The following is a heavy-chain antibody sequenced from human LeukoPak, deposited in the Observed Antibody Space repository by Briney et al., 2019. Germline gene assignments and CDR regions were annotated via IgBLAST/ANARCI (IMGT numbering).Heavy chain of an antibody. Sequence: SETLSLTCTVSGGSISSGGYYWSWIRQHPGKGLEWIGYIYYSGSTNYNPSLKSRVTISVDTSKNQFSLKLSSVTAADTAVYYCARLTKTEGHFDYWGQGTLVTVSS. J-gene: IGHJ4*02. CDR1: GGSISSGGYY. CDR3: ARLTKTEGHFDY. V-gene: IGHV4-61*08. D-gene: IGHD3-3*01. CDR2: IYYSGST.